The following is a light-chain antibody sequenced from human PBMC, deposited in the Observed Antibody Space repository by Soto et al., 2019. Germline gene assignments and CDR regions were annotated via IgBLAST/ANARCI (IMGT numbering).Light chain of an antibody. CDR3: SSYTGSSIVV. V-gene: IGLV2-14*01. CDR2: DVS. Sequence: QSALTQPASVSGSPGQSITISCTGTSSDVGGYNYVSWYQQHPGKAPKLMIYDVSNRPSGVSNCFSGSKSGNTASLTISGLQAEDEADYYCSSYTGSSIVVFGGGTKVTVL. CDR1: SSDVGGYNY. J-gene: IGLJ2*01.